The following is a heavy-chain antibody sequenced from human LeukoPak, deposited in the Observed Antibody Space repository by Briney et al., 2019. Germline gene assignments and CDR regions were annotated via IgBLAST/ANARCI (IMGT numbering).Heavy chain of an antibody. D-gene: IGHD1-14*01. CDR1: GGTFSSYT. V-gene: IGHV1-69*02. Sequence: SVKVSCKASGGTFSSYTISWVRQAPGQGLEWMGRIIPILGIANYAQKFQGRVTITADKSTSTAYMELSSLRSEDTAVYYCASSGRLPTGPTDAFDIWGQGTMVTVSS. CDR3: ASSGRLPTGPTDAFDI. J-gene: IGHJ3*02. CDR2: IIPILGIA.